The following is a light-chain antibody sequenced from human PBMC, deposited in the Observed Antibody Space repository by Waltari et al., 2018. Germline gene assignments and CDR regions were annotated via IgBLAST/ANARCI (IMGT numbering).Light chain of an antibody. CDR3: NSRDSSGNLVV. Sequence: SSELTQDPAVSVALGPPVRITCQGASLRGYYASWYQQKPGQAPVLVMYGKNNRPSGIPDRFSGSSSGNTASLTITGAQAEDEADYYCNSRDSSGNLVVFGGGTKLTVL. CDR1: SLRGYY. V-gene: IGLV3-19*01. J-gene: IGLJ2*01. CDR2: GKN.